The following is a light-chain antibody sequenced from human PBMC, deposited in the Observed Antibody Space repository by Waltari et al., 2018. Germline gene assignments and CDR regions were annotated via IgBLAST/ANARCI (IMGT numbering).Light chain of an antibody. V-gene: IGLV1-51*02. J-gene: IGLJ7*01. CDR3: GTWDSSLSGAV. Sequence: QSVLTQPPSVSAAPGQRVTISCSGGRSNIGNHYVPLYRQFPGTAPKLLIYEDTERPSGIAGRFSCSKSGTSATLDITGLQAGDEADYYCGTWDSSLSGAVFGGGTHLTVL. CDR2: EDT. CDR1: RSNIGNHY.